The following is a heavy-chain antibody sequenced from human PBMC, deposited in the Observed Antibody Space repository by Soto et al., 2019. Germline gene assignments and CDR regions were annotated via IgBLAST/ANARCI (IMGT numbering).Heavy chain of an antibody. V-gene: IGHV3-11*01. J-gene: IGHJ5*02. Sequence: GGSLRLSCAASGFTFSDYYMSWIRQAPGKGLEWVSYISSSGSTIYYADSVKGRFTISRDNAKNSLYLQMNSLRAEDTAVYYCVGVINYYDFWSGHEPNWFDPWGQGTLVTVSS. D-gene: IGHD3-3*01. CDR1: GFTFSDYY. CDR3: VGVINYYDFWSGHEPNWFDP. CDR2: ISSSGSTI.